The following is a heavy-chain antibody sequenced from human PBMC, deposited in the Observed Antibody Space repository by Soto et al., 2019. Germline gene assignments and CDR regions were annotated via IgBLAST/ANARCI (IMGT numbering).Heavy chain of an antibody. D-gene: IGHD5-18*01. CDR2: IKSKTDGGTT. J-gene: IGHJ4*02. V-gene: IGHV3-15*01. CDR1: GFTFSNAW. Sequence: EVQLVESGGGLVKPGGSLRLSCAASGFTFSNAWMSWVRQAPGKGLEWVGRIKSKTDGGTTDYAAPVKGRFTIYRDDQKNTLYLQRNRLKTEHPAVYYCTTEMGLSGYSYGFADYWGQGTLVTVSS. CDR3: TTEMGLSGYSYGFADY.